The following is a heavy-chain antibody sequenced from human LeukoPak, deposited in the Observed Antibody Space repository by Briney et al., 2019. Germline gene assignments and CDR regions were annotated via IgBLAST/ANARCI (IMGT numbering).Heavy chain of an antibody. Sequence: PGGSLRLSCAASGFTVSSNDMSWVRQAPGKGLEWVSYISSSSNTIYYADSVKGRFTISRDNAKNSLYLQMNSLRADDTAVYYCASDSYGYGGIDYWGQGTLVTVSS. D-gene: IGHD5-18*01. CDR3: ASDSYGYGGIDY. CDR1: GFTVSSND. J-gene: IGHJ4*02. V-gene: IGHV3-11*01. CDR2: ISSSSNTI.